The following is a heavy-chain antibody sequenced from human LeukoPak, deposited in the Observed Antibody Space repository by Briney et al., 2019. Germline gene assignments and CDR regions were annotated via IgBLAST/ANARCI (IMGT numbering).Heavy chain of an antibody. V-gene: IGHV3-11*04. CDR1: GFTFSDYY. D-gene: IGHD3-3*01. CDR3: ARDQYYDFWSGHRTFDY. Sequence: GGSLRLSCAASGFTFSDYYMSWIRQAPGKGLEWVSYISSSSNSIYYADSVKGRFTISRDNAKNSLYLQMNSLRAEDTAVYYCARDQYYDFWSGHRTFDYWGQGTLVIVSS. CDR2: ISSSSNSI. J-gene: IGHJ4*02.